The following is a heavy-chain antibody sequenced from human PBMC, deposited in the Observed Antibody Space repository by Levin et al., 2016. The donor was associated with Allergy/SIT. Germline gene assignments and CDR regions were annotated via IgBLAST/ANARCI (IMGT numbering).Heavy chain of an antibody. CDR1: GFTFSSYA. J-gene: IGHJ4*02. CDR2: ISGSGGST. CDR3: AKDSLFTPKYYDFWSGYYATDY. Sequence: GESLKISCAASGFTFSSYAMSWVRQAPGKGLEWVSAISGSGGSTYYADSVKGRFTISRDNSKNTLYLQMNSLRAEDTAVYYCAKDSLFTPKYYDFWSGYYATDYWGQGTLVTVSS. D-gene: IGHD3-3*01. V-gene: IGHV3-23*01.